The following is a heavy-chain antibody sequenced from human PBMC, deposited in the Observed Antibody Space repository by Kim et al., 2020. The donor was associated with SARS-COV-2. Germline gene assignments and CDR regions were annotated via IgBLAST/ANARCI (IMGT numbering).Heavy chain of an antibody. CDR3: AAVGGYCTSTSCYAHFDY. V-gene: IGHV5-51*01. D-gene: IGHD2-2*01. Sequence: GESLKISCKGSGYSFTNYWIVWVRQMPGKGLEWMGIIYPGDSYTRYSPSFQGQVTISADKSINTACLQWSSLKASDTAMYYCAAVGGYCTSTSCYAHFDYWCQGTLVTVSS. J-gene: IGHJ4*02. CDR1: GYSFTNYW. CDR2: IYPGDSYT.